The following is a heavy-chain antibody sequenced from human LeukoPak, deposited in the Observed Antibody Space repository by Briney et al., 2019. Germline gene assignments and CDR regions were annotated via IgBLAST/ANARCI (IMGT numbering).Heavy chain of an antibody. D-gene: IGHD6-13*01. CDR3: ASDRGSGSWYGRDY. Sequence: SDSLCLTCAVYGGSFSGYYCSCIPQPPGKGVEWRSEINHSGSTNYNPSLESRVTISVDTSKNQFSLKLSSVTAADTAVYYCASDRGSGSWYGRDYWGQGTLVTVSS. CDR2: INHSGST. CDR1: GGSFSGYY. J-gene: IGHJ4*02. V-gene: IGHV4-34*01.